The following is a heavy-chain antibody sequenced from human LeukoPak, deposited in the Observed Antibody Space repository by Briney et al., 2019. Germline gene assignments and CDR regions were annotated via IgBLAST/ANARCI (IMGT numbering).Heavy chain of an antibody. CDR2: ISYEGSNK. Sequence: GRSLRLSCAASGFTFSSYAMHWVRQAPGKGPECVAAISYEGSNKFYADSVKGRFTISRDNSKNTLDLQANSLRGEDTAVYYCARVFYGSGTAPYYYPMDVWGQGTTVTVSS. CDR1: GFTFSSYA. D-gene: IGHD3-10*01. CDR3: ARVFYGSGTAPYYYPMDV. V-gene: IGHV3-30-3*01. J-gene: IGHJ6*02.